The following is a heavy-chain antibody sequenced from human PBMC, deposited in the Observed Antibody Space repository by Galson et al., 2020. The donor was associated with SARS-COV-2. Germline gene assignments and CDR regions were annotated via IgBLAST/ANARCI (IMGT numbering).Heavy chain of an antibody. Sequence: GESLKISCAASGFTVTSNSMSWVRQVPGKGLEWVSVIYGGGDNTHYADSVQGRFSISRDSSKNTLNLQMNSLRADDTAVYFCAKSACVLGTTSSTACFDHWGHGTLITVSS. J-gene: IGHJ4*01. D-gene: IGHD1-7*01. CDR2: IYGGGDNT. CDR1: GFTVTSNS. CDR3: AKSACVLGTTSSTACFDH. V-gene: IGHV3-66*01.